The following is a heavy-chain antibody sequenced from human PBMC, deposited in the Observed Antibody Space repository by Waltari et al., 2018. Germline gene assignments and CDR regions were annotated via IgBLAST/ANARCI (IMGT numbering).Heavy chain of an antibody. CDR2: IIPIFGTA. J-gene: IGHJ6*03. CDR3: ARSYSSSDDYYYYYYMDV. D-gene: IGHD6-6*01. Sequence: QVQLVQSGAEVKKPGSSVKVSCKASGGTFSSYAISWVRQAPGHGLEWMGGIIPIFGTANYAQKFQGRVTITADESTSTAYMELSSLRSEDTAVYYCARSYSSSDDYYYYYYMDVWGKGTTVTISS. V-gene: IGHV1-69*12. CDR1: GGTFSSYA.